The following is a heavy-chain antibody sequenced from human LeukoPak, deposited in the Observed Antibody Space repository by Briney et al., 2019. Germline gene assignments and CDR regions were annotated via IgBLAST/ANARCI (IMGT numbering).Heavy chain of an antibody. CDR1: GFTFSSYA. CDR3: AGALHPRWRAFDI. Sequence: TGGSLRLSCAASGFTFSSYAMSWVRQAPGKGLEWVSSISSSSSYIYYADSVKGRFTISRDNAKNSLYLQMNSLRAEDTAVYYCAGALHPRWRAFDIWGQGTMVTVSS. V-gene: IGHV3-21*01. CDR2: ISSSSSYI. D-gene: IGHD4-23*01. J-gene: IGHJ3*02.